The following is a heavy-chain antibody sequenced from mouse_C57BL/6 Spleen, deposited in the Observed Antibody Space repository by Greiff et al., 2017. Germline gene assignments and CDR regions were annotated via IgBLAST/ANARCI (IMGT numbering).Heavy chain of an antibody. J-gene: IGHJ1*03. Sequence: EVQWVESGGGLVQPGGSLKLSCAASGFTFSDYYMYWVRQTPEKRLEWVAYISNGGGSTYYPDTVKGRFTISRDNSNNTLYLRISRLKSEGTAMYDCAGPANWGYWCFDVWGTGTTVTVSS. CDR2: ISNGGGST. CDR3: AGPANWGYWCFDV. V-gene: IGHV5-12*01. D-gene: IGHD4-1*01. CDR1: GFTFSDYY.